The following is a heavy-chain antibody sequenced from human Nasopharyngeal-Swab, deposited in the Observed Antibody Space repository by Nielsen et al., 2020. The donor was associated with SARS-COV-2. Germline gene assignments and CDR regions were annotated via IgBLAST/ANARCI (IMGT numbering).Heavy chain of an antibody. V-gene: IGHV3-9*01. D-gene: IGHD1-26*01. J-gene: IGHJ3*02. CDR1: GFTFEHFG. Sequence: SLKISCAASGFTFEHFGMHWARQPPGKGLEWVAGISWKSGSIGYVDSVRGRFSVSRDNAKKSLYLEMNSLRPDDTALYYCAKDGGSGSYGYDAFDIWGLGTMVTVSS. CDR2: ISWKSGSI. CDR3: AKDGGSGSYGYDAFDI.